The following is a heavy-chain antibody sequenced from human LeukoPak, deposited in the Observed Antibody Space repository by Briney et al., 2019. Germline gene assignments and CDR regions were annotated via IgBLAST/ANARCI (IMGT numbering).Heavy chain of an antibody. Sequence: SQTLSLTCTVSGGSISSGSYFWSWIRQPAGKALEWIGRIYSSGSTNYNPSLKSRVTISVDTSKNQFSLKLSSVTAADTAVYYCARDNNGGNSDWYFDLWGRGTLVTVSS. J-gene: IGHJ2*01. CDR2: IYSSGST. D-gene: IGHD4-23*01. CDR1: GGSISSGSYF. CDR3: ARDNNGGNSDWYFDL. V-gene: IGHV4-61*02.